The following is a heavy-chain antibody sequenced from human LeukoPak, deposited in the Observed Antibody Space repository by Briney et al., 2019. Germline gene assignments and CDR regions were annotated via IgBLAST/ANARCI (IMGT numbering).Heavy chain of an antibody. J-gene: IGHJ4*02. CDR2: IFHSGKT. Sequence: SETLSLTCGVSGYSISSGYYWAWTRQSPGKGLEWIGSIFHSGKTYYNLSLKSRVTISVDTSKNQFSLKLTSVTAADTAVYYCARGDIPDFWGQGTLVTVSS. D-gene: IGHD2-21*01. V-gene: IGHV4-38-2*01. CDR3: ARGDIPDF. CDR1: GYSISSGYY.